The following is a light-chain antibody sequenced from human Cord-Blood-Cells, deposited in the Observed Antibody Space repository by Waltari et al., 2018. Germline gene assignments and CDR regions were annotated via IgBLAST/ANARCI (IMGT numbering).Light chain of an antibody. CDR1: SSDVGGYNY. Sequence: QSALTQPRPVSGSPGQSVTISCTGTSSDVGGYNYVSWYQQHPGKAPKLMISDVSKRPSGVPDRFSGSKSGNTASLTISGLQAEDEADYYCCSYAGSFVVFGGGTKLTVL. J-gene: IGLJ2*01. CDR2: DVS. CDR3: CSYAGSFVV. V-gene: IGLV2-11*01.